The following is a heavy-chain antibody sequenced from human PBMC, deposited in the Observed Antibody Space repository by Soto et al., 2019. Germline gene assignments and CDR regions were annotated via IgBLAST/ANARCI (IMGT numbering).Heavy chain of an antibody. CDR1: GDSIRSDKW. D-gene: IGHD6-25*01. CDR3: ARGESQQQRDY. Sequence: SDTLSLTCAVSGDSIRSDKWWSWVRQPPGKGLEWIGEIHHSGNSNYNPSLKSRVIISVDKSENQFSLNLSSVTDADTAVYYCARGESQQQRDYWGQGTLVTVSS. J-gene: IGHJ4*02. V-gene: IGHV4-4*02. CDR2: IHHSGNS.